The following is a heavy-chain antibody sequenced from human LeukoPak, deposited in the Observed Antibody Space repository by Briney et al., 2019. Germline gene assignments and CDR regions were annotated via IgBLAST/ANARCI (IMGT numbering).Heavy chain of an antibody. V-gene: IGHV3-21*01. J-gene: IGHJ6*03. CDR3: ARDRVVRGKHHYIDV. CDR2: ISSSSSYI. CDR1: GFTFSSYS. Sequence: GGSLRLSCAASGFTFSSYSMNWVRQAPGKGLEWVSSISSSSSYIYYADSVKGRFTISRDNAKNSLYLQMNSLRAEDTAVYYCARDRVVRGKHHYIDVWGKGTTVTVSS. D-gene: IGHD3-10*01.